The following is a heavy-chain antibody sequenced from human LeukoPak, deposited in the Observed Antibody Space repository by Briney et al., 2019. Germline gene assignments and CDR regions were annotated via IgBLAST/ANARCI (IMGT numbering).Heavy chain of an antibody. CDR2: IYHSGST. D-gene: IGHD1-14*01. Sequence: SGTLSLTCAVSGGSISSSNWWSWVRQPPGKGLEWIGEIYHSGSTYYNPSLKRRVTISVDTSKNQFSLKLSSVTAADTAVYYCARGGKGPVSYYYYMDVWGKGTTVTVSS. CDR3: ARGGKGPVSYYYYMDV. V-gene: IGHV4-4*02. CDR1: GGSISSSNW. J-gene: IGHJ6*03.